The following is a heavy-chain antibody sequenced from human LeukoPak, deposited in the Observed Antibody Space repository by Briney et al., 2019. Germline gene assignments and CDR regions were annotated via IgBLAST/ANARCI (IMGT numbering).Heavy chain of an antibody. J-gene: IGHJ5*02. CDR1: GGSISSYY. Sequence: PSETLSLTCTVSGGSISSYYWSWIRQPAGKGLEWIGRIYTSGSTNYNPSLKSRVTMSVDTSKNQFSLKLSCVTAADTAVYYCARDEVTMVRGVIIGNWFDPWGQGTLVTVSS. D-gene: IGHD3-10*01. CDR3: ARDEVTMVRGVIIGNWFDP. CDR2: IYTSGST. V-gene: IGHV4-4*07.